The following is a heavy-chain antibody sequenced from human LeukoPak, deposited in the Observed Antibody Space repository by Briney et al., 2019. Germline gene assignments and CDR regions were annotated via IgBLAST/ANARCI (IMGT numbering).Heavy chain of an antibody. D-gene: IGHD3-22*01. J-gene: IGHJ5*02. CDR2: ISSSGSTV. Sequence: GSLRLSCAASGFTFSDYYMSWIRQAPGKGLEWVSYISSSGSTVYYADSVKGRFTISRDNAKNSLYLQMNSLRAEDTAVYYCARDSFEYYYDSSGWFDPWGQGTLVTVSS. V-gene: IGHV3-11*04. CDR1: GFTFSDYY. CDR3: ARDSFEYYYDSSGWFDP.